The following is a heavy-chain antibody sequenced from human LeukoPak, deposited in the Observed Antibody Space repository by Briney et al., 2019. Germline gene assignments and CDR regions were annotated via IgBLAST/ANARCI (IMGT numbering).Heavy chain of an antibody. CDR3: ASDFWSGYYRPYYYGMDV. Sequence: ASVNVSCKASGYTFTSYGISWVRQAPGQGLEWMGWISAYNGNTNYAQKLQGRVTMTTDTSTSTAYMGLRSLRSDDTAVYYCASDFWSGYYRPYYYGMDVWGQGTTVTVSS. J-gene: IGHJ6*02. V-gene: IGHV1-18*01. CDR1: GYTFTSYG. CDR2: ISAYNGNT. D-gene: IGHD3-3*01.